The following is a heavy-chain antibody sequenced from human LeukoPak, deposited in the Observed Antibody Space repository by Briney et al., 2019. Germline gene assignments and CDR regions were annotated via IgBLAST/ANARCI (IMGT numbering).Heavy chain of an antibody. CDR2: IKQDGSVK. J-gene: IGHJ4*02. D-gene: IGHD3-22*01. Sequence: PGGSLRLSCAASGFTFSNFWMNWVRQAPGKGLEWVANIKQDGSVKHYVDSVKGRFTISRDNSKNTLYMQMNSLRAEDTAVYYCAKDSYDSSGSRYDYWGQGTLVTVSS. V-gene: IGHV3-7*03. CDR3: AKDSYDSSGSRYDY. CDR1: GFTFSNFW.